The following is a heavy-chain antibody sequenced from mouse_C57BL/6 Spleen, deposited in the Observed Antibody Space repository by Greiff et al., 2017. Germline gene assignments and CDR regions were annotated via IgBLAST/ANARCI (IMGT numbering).Heavy chain of an antibody. D-gene: IGHD2-3*01. CDR1: GYTFTSYW. V-gene: IGHV1-69*01. J-gene: IGHJ3*01. CDR3: ERLGGYYEAY. CDR2: IDPSDSYT. Sequence: QVQLQQPGAELVMPGASVKLSCKASGYTFTSYWMHWVKQRPGQGLEWIGEIDPSDSYTNYNQKFKGKSTLTVDKSSGTAYMQLSSLTSEDSAVYYGERLGGYYEAYWGQGTLVTVSA.